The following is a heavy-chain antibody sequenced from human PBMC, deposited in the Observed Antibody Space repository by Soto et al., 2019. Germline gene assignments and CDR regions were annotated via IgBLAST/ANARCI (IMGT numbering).Heavy chain of an antibody. D-gene: IGHD3-16*02. J-gene: IGHJ4*02. Sequence: SEPPSPPCPVSVRSPRNYFWTWIRLHAAKGLEYIGYLNYSRATIFFPSYNPSLRGRVTISEDTSKNQFSLKLLSVTTADTAVYCCAACEASRSNLALYYLDFWGQGTLVNVS. CDR2: LNYSRAT. V-gene: IGHV4-59*01. CDR1: VRSPRNYF. CDR3: AACEASRSNLALYYLDF.